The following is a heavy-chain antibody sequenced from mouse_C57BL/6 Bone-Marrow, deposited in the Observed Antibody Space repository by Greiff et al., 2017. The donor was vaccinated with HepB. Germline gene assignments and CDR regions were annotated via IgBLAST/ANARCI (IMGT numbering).Heavy chain of an antibody. CDR1: GFNIKDDY. CDR3: TTGVYYGYDVWFAY. D-gene: IGHD2-2*01. CDR2: IDPENGDT. V-gene: IGHV14-4*01. J-gene: IGHJ3*01. Sequence: VQLQQSGAELVRPGASVKLSCTASGFNIKDDYMHWVKQRPEQGLEWIGWIDPENGDTEYASKFQGKATITADTSSNTAYLQLSSLTSEDTAVYYCTTGVYYGYDVWFAYWGQGTLVTVSA.